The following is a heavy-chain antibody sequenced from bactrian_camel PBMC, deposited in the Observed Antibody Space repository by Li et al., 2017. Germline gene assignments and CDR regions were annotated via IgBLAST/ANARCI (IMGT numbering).Heavy chain of an antibody. V-gene: IGHV3S54*01. CDR3: AADDALGGSWFSPLNRPYNH. J-gene: IGHJ4*01. D-gene: IGHD6*01. CDR2: IVTLGGTT. Sequence: HVQLVESGGGSVQPGGSLRLSCAYSGNPPNTAYMAWFRQLPGKDREGVAAIVTLGGTTYYDDSVTGRFTISQDNAKKTTYLQMDHLKTEDTAIYYCAADDALGGSWFSPLNRPYNHWGQGTQVTVS. CDR1: GNPPNTAY.